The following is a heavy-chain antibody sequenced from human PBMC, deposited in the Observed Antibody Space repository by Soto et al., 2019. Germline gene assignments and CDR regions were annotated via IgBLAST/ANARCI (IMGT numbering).Heavy chain of an antibody. Sequence: PGGSLRLSCAASGFTFSSYGMHWVRQAPGKGLEWVAVIWYDGSNKYYADSVKGRFTISRDNSKNTLYLQMNSLRAEDTAVYYCARVPYCSSTSCYWWYFDYWGQGTLVTVSS. V-gene: IGHV3-33*01. D-gene: IGHD2-2*01. CDR1: GFTFSSYG. J-gene: IGHJ4*02. CDR3: ARVPYCSSTSCYWWYFDY. CDR2: IWYDGSNK.